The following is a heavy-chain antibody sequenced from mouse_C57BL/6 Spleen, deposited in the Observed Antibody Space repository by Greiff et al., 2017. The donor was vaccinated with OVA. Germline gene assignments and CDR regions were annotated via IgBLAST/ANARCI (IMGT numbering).Heavy chain of an antibody. CDR2: ILPGIGNT. D-gene: IGHD1-1*01. J-gene: IGHJ4*01. CDR3: ASMADFYGYYYAIDY. CDR1: GYTFTGYW. Sequence: VKLQESGAELMKPGASVKLSCKATGYTFTGYWIEWVKQRPGHGLEWIGDILPGIGNTNYNEKFKGKATFTADTSSNTAYMQLSSLTTEDSAIYYCASMADFYGYYYAIDYWGPGTSVTVSS. V-gene: IGHV1-9*01.